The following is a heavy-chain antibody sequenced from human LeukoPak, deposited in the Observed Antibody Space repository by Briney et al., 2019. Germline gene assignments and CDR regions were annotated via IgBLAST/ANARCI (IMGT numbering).Heavy chain of an antibody. Sequence: ASVKVSCKASGYTFTSYYMHWVRQAPGQGLEWMGIINHSGGSTSYAQKFQGRVTMTRDTSTSTVYMELSSLRSEDTAVYYCARMDSSGWPNPYGMDVWGQGTTVTVSS. V-gene: IGHV1-46*01. CDR3: ARMDSSGWPNPYGMDV. CDR2: INHSGGST. CDR1: GYTFTSYY. J-gene: IGHJ6*02. D-gene: IGHD6-19*01.